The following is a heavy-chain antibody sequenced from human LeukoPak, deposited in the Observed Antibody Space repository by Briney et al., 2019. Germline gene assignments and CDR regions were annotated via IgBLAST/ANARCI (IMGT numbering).Heavy chain of an antibody. CDR1: GFTFSNYW. D-gene: IGHD2-21*02. V-gene: IGHV3-7*01. J-gene: IGHJ4*02. CDR3: SRGDPDY. Sequence: PGGSLRLSCAASGFTFSNYWMHWVRQAPGKGLEWVANINYHGNENYLVDSVKGRFTISRDNAKNSLFLQMNSLRAEDTAVYYCSRGDPDYWGQGTLVAVSS. CDR2: INYHGNEN.